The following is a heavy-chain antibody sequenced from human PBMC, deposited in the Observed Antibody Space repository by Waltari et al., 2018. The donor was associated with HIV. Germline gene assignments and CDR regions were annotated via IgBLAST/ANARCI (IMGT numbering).Heavy chain of an antibody. J-gene: IGHJ4*02. V-gene: IGHV3-33*01. CDR2: IWYDGSKK. CDR1: GFTLSSYG. CDR3: ARKYSSSWGAPFDY. Sequence: QVQLVESGGGVVQPGRSLRLSCATSGFTLSSYGLHWVRQAPGKGLEWVTVIWYDGSKKYYADSVKCRFTISRDNSKNTLYLQMNSRRIEDTAVYYCARKYSSSWGAPFDYWGQGTLVTVSS. D-gene: IGHD6-13*01.